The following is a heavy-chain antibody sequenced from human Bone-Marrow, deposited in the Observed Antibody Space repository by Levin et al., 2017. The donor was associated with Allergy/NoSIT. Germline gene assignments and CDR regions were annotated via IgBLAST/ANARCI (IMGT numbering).Heavy chain of an antibody. CDR1: GDSFRSSY. V-gene: IGHV4-59*01. CDR3: ARGGGFNSILEY. Sequence: PSETLSLTCTVSGDSFRSSYWSWIRQPPGKGLEWIGYINYNGNTKYNPSLESRVSISVDTSKKTFSLNLNSVTAADTAVYFCARGGGFNSILEYWGQGTVVAVAS. D-gene: IGHD5-24*01. CDR2: INYNGNT. J-gene: IGHJ4*02.